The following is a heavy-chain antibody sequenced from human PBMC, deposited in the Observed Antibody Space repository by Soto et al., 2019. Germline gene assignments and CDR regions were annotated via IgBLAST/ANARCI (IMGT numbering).Heavy chain of an antibody. CDR3: AKGLEIVGATGFEY. J-gene: IGHJ4*02. D-gene: IGHD1-26*01. CDR1: GFTFSSYG. V-gene: IGHV3-30*18. CDR2: ISYDGSSK. Sequence: PGGSLRLSCAASGFTFSSYGMHWVRQAPGKGLGWVAVISYDGSSKYYADSVKGRFTISRDNSKNTLYLQMNSLRAEDTAVYYCAKGLEIVGATGFEYWGQGTLVTVS.